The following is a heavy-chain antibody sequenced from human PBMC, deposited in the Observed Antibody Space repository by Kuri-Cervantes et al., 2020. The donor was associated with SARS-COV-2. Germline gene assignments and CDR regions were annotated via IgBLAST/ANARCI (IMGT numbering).Heavy chain of an antibody. CDR1: GYTFTSYY. D-gene: IGHD6-13*01. CDR2: INPSGGST. V-gene: IGHV1-46*01. CDR3: AKAPSSSFYGMDV. J-gene: IGHJ6*02. Sequence: ASVKVSCKASGYTFTSYYMHWVRQAPGQGLEWMGIINPSGGSTSYAQKFQGRVTMTRDTSTSTVYMELSSLRAEDTALYYCAKAPSSSFYGMDVWGQGTTVTVSS.